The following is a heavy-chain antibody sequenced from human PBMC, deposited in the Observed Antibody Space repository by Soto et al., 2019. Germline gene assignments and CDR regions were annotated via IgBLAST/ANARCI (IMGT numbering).Heavy chain of an antibody. CDR1: GGSITSGDNY. Sequence: PSETLSLTCTVSGGSITSGDNYWSWIRHPPGKGLEWIGYIYYSGHTYYNPSLKSRLTISVDTSKNQFSLKLSSVTAADTAVYYCSCVRLVAATTPLYNWFDPWGQGTLVTVSS. J-gene: IGHJ5*02. CDR2: IYYSGHT. CDR3: SCVRLVAATTPLYNWFDP. D-gene: IGHD6-19*01. V-gene: IGHV4-30-4*01.